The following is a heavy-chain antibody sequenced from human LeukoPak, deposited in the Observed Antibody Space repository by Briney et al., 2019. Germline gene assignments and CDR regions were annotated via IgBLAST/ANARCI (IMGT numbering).Heavy chain of an antibody. CDR2: INPNSGGT. CDR3: ARGMSTVTTPYFDY. V-gene: IGHV1-2*02. J-gene: IGHJ4*02. D-gene: IGHD4-17*01. CDR1: GYTFTHYY. Sequence: ASVKVSCKASGYTFTHYYMHWVRQAPGQGLEWTGWINPNSGGTNYAQKFQGRVTMTRDTSITTAYMELSRLISDDTAVYYCARGMSTVTTPYFDYWGQGTLVTVSS.